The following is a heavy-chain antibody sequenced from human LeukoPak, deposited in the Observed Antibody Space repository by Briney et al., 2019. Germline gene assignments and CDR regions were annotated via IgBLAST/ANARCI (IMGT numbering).Heavy chain of an antibody. CDR3: AKFRPITSVAGTIFHY. CDR1: GFTFTNYA. J-gene: IGHJ4*02. Sequence: GGSLRLSCAASGFTFTNYAMSWVRQAPRKGLEWVSAISGSGGSTYYADSVKGRFTISRDNSKNTLYLQMNTLRAEDTAVYYCAKFRPITSVAGTIFHYWGQGTLVTVSS. V-gene: IGHV3-23*01. CDR2: ISGSGGST. D-gene: IGHD6-19*01.